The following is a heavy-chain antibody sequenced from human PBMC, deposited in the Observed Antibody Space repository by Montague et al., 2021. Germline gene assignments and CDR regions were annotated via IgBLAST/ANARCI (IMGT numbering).Heavy chain of an antibody. Sequence: SETLSLTCTVYAGPMRRSIYSWAWIRQTPGKGPASIGCLYYSWIPYPNTSLRNRVIMSVDTSQNPFSLNLTYVPAADTTVYYCAPLRGLAAPWGQGSLFTV. CDR1: AGPMRRSIYS. CDR2: LYYSWIP. D-gene: IGHD6-13*01. J-gene: IGHJ4*02. V-gene: IGHV4-39*01. CDR3: APLRGLAAP.